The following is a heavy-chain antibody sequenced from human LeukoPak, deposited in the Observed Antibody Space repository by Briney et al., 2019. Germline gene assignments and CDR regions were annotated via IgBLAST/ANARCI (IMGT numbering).Heavy chain of an antibody. CDR1: GFTFSSYA. D-gene: IGHD6-19*01. CDR3: ARDPRYGSGWSEFDY. Sequence: HPGRPLRLSCAASGFTFSSYAMHWVRQAPGKGLEWVAVISYDGSNKYYADSVKGRFTISRDNSKNTLYLQMNSLRAEDTAVYYCARDPRYGSGWSEFDYWGQGTLVTVSS. V-gene: IGHV3-30-3*01. J-gene: IGHJ4*02. CDR2: ISYDGSNK.